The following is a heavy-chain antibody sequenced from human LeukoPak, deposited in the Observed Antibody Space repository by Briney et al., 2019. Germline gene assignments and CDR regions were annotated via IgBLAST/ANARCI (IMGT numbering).Heavy chain of an antibody. CDR1: GFTFSTYV. CDR3: VSFYETY. D-gene: IGHD2/OR15-2a*01. V-gene: IGHV3-30-3*01. CDR2: ISYDGSNK. J-gene: IGHJ4*02. Sequence: GGSLRLSCAASGFTFSTYVIHWVRQAPGKGLEWVAVISYDGSNKYYADSVKGRFTISKDNAKNTVYLQMNSLRAEDTAVYYCVSFYETYWGRGTLVTVSS.